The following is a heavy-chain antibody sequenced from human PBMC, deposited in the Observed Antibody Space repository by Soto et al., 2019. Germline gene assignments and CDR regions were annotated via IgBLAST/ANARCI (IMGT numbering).Heavy chain of an antibody. CDR2: INPNSGGT. Sequence: ASVKVSCKASGYTFTGYYMHWVRQAPGQGLEWMGWINPNSGGTNYAQKFQGWVTMTRDTSISTAYMGLSRLRSDDTAVYYCARDFSSLYYYGSGSYADYYGMDVWGQGTTVTVYS. D-gene: IGHD3-10*01. V-gene: IGHV1-2*04. CDR1: GYTFTGYY. CDR3: ARDFSSLYYYGSGSYADYYGMDV. J-gene: IGHJ6*02.